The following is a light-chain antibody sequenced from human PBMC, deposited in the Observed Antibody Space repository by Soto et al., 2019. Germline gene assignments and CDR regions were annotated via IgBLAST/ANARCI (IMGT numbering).Light chain of an antibody. Sequence: DIVMTQSPESLPVSLGERATISCKSSQSLVYSYNNTSYLAWYQQKPGQSPTLLLYWASTRESGVPDRFSGSGSGTDFTLSISSLQAEDVAVYFCQQYSNPPWTLGQGTKVDTK. CDR1: QSLVYSYNNTSY. CDR2: WAS. J-gene: IGKJ1*01. CDR3: QQYSNPPWT. V-gene: IGKV4-1*01.